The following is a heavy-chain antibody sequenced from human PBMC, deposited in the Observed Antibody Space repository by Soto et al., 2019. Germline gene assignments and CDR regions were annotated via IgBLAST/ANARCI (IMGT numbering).Heavy chain of an antibody. V-gene: IGHV4-38-2*02. CDR1: GYSISSGYY. CDR2: IYHSGST. J-gene: IGHJ3*02. Sequence: SETLSLTCTVSGYSISSGYYWGWIRQPPGKGLEWIGSIYHSGSTYYNPSLKSRVTISVDTSKNQFSLKLSSVTAADTAVYYCARVGGIAAAVGAFDIWGQGTMVTVSS. CDR3: ARVGGIAAAVGAFDI. D-gene: IGHD6-13*01.